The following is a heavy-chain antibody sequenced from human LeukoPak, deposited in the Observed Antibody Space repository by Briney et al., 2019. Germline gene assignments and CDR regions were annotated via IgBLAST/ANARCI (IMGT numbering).Heavy chain of an antibody. CDR1: GFTFSSYS. J-gene: IGHJ6*03. CDR2: ISSSSSTI. CDR3: AREGDTAMAGYYYYYMDV. Sequence: PGGSLRLSCAASGFTFSSYSMNWVRQAPGKGLEWVSYISSSSSTIYYADSVKGRFTISRDNAKNSLYLQMNSLRAEDTAVYYCAREGDTAMAGYYYYYMDVWGKGTTVTVSS. V-gene: IGHV3-48*01. D-gene: IGHD5-18*01.